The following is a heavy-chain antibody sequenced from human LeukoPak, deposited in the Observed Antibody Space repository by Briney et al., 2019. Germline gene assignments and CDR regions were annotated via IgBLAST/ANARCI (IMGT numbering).Heavy chain of an antibody. CDR2: VNGEGGYR. D-gene: IGHD5-24*01. CDR1: GFSISSFW. V-gene: IGHV3-74*01. CDR3: VRDGDDYNFDY. J-gene: IGHJ4*02. Sequence: PGGSLTLSCAASGFSISSFWMHWVRQAPGKGLVWVSRVNGEGGYRNYADSVKGRFTISRDNARNTLYLRMHSLRAEDTAVYYCVRDGDDYNFDYWGQGSLVTVSS.